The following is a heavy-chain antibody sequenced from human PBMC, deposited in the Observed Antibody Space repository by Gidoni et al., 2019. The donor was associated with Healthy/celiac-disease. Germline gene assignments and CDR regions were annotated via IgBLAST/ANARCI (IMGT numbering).Heavy chain of an antibody. CDR2: ISGSGGST. J-gene: IGHJ4*02. V-gene: IGHV3-23*01. Sequence: EVQLLESGGGLVQPGGSLRLSCAASGFAFSSYAMSWVRQAPGKGLEGVSAISGSGGSTYYADSVKGRFTISRDNSKNTLYLQMNSLRAEDTAVYYCAKDLVAVAGTPDYWGQGTLVTVSS. CDR1: GFAFSSYA. CDR3: AKDLVAVAGTPDY. D-gene: IGHD6-19*01.